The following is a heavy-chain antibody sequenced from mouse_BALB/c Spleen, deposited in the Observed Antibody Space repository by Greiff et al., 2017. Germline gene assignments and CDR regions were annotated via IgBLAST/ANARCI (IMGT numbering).Heavy chain of an antibody. CDR1: GFSLTSYG. V-gene: IGHV2-2*02. Sequence: QVQLQQSGPGLVQPSQSLSITCTVSGFSLTSYGVHWVRQSPGKGLEWLGVIWSGGSTDYNAAFISRLSISKDNSKSQVFFKMNSLQANDTAIYYCARNGDYYGSSYWAWFAYWGQGTLVTGSS. D-gene: IGHD1-1*01. J-gene: IGHJ3*01. CDR3: ARNGDYYGSSYWAWFAY. CDR2: IWSGGST.